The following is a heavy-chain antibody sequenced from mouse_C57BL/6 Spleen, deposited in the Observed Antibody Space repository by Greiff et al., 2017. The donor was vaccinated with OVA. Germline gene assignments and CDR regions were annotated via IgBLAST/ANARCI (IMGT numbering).Heavy chain of an antibody. CDR2: ISYSGST. V-gene: IGHV3-1*01. D-gene: IGHD2-3*01. CDR1: GYSITSGYD. CDR3: AREGYDGYSSWFAY. Sequence: ESGPGMVKPSQSLSLTCTVTGYSITSGYDWHWIRHFPGNKLEWMGYISYSGSTNYNPSLKSRISITHDTSKNHFFLKLNSVTTEDTATYYCAREGYDGYSSWFAYWGQGTLVTVSA. J-gene: IGHJ3*01.